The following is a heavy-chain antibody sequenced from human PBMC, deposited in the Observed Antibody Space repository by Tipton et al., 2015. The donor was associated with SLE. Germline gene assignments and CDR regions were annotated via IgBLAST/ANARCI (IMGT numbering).Heavy chain of an antibody. CDR1: GASISTYY. CDR3: VRVILVGAYAFDV. V-gene: IGHV4-59*01. Sequence: TLSLTCSVSGASISTYYWSWIRQSPGKGLEWIGYIYNSGTTDHNPSLKSRVSISVDTSKNQFSLKLTSVTAADTAVYYCVRVILVGAYAFDVWGQGTLVAVSS. D-gene: IGHD2-8*02. CDR2: IYNSGTT. J-gene: IGHJ3*01.